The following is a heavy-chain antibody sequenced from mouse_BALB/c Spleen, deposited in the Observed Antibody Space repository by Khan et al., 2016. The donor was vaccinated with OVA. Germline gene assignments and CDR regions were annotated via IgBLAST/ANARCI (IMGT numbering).Heavy chain of an antibody. D-gene: IGHD2-3*01. J-gene: IGHJ4*01. CDR3: ARDGSRDNYAMDY. CDR2: ISYSGST. Sequence: EVELVESGPGLVKPSQSLSLTCTVTGYSITSDYAWNWIRQFPGTTLEWMGYISYSGSTNYNPSLKSRISITRDTSKNQFILQLNSVTTEDTATYYCARDGSRDNYAMDYGGQGTAGTVSS. CDR1: GYSITSDYA. V-gene: IGHV3-2*02.